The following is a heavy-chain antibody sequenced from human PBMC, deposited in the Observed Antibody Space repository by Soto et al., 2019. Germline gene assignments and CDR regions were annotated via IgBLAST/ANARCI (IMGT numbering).Heavy chain of an antibody. CDR1: GFTFSSYS. CDR2: ISSSSSTI. V-gene: IGHV3-48*02. CDR3: VRDLYGVYSFDY. J-gene: IGHJ4*02. Sequence: EVQLVESGGGLVQPGGSLRLSCAASGFTFSSYSMNWVRQAPGKELEWVSYISSSSSTIYYADSVKGRFSISKDNAKNSLYLQMNSLRDDDMAVYYRVRDLYGVYSFDYWGQGTLVTVSS. D-gene: IGHD4-17*01.